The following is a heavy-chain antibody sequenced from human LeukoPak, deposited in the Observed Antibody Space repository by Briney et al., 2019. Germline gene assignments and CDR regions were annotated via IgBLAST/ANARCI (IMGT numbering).Heavy chain of an antibody. CDR3: ARLLYDRSGYYYFDS. CDR2: VYYSGRT. Sequence: SETLSLTCTVSGGSIGSSSYYWGWIRQPPGKGLEWIGSVYYSGRTYDNPSLESRVTVSVDTSKSQFSLKLSSVTAADTAVYYCARLLYDRSGYYYFDSWGQGTLVTVSS. CDR1: GGSIGSSSYY. D-gene: IGHD3-22*01. V-gene: IGHV4-39*01. J-gene: IGHJ4*02.